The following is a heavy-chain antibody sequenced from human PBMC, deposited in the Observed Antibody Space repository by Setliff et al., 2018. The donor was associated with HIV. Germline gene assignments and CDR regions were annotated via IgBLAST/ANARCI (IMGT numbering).Heavy chain of an antibody. D-gene: IGHD3-3*01. CDR2: ITPNGDDT. Sequence: ASVKVSCKASADIFNAYYIHWVRQAPGQGLEWMGWITPNGDDTNYPQKFEGRVTLTRDTSIATAYMELRSLTSDDTAVYYCARAADRNYDFWSAYEYWGQGTLVTVSS. CDR1: ADIFNAYY. V-gene: IGHV1-2*02. CDR3: ARAADRNYDFWSAYEY. J-gene: IGHJ4*02.